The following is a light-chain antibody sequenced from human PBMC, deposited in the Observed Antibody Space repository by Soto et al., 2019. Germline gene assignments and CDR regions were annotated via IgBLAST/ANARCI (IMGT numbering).Light chain of an antibody. CDR1: QSISTY. CDR3: QQTYSAPPWT. J-gene: IGKJ1*01. Sequence: DIQMTQSPSSLSASVGDRVTITCRASQSISTYLNWYQQKPGKAPNLLIYAASNLQSGVPSRFSGSGSGTDFSLTISSLQPEDFATYYCQQTYSAPPWTFGLGTQVEMK. V-gene: IGKV1-39*01. CDR2: AAS.